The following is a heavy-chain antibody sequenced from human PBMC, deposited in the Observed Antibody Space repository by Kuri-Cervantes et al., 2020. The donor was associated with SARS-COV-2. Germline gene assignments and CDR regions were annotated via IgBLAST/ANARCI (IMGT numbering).Heavy chain of an antibody. V-gene: IGHV3-23*01. CDR2: ISGSGGST. J-gene: IGHJ2*01. Sequence: GESLKISCAASGFTFSSYAMSWVRQAPGKGLEWVSAISGSGGSTYYADSVKGRFTISRDNSKNTLYLQMNSLRAEDTAVYYCAKDPTYYDFWSGSITFYWYFDLWGRGTLVTVSS. CDR1: GFTFSSYA. D-gene: IGHD3-3*01. CDR3: AKDPTYYDFWSGSITFYWYFDL.